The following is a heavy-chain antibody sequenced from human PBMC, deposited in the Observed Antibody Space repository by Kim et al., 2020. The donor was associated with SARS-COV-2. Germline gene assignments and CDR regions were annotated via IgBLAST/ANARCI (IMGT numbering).Heavy chain of an antibody. Sequence: ASVNVSCKASGYTFTSYYMHWVRQAPGQGLEWMAIMNPSGGGTTYAQKFQGRVTMTRDTSTSTVYMELSSLRSDDTAVYYCARGGFEGWFDPWGQGTLVTVSS. J-gene: IGHJ5*02. CDR2: MNPSGGGT. CDR3: ARGGFEGWFDP. CDR1: GYTFTSYY. D-gene: IGHD3-10*01. V-gene: IGHV1-46*01.